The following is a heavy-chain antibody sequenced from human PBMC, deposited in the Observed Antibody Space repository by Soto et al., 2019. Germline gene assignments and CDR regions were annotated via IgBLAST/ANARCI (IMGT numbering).Heavy chain of an antibody. Sequence: EVQLVESGGGLVQPGRSLSLSCAASGFTFDDYAMHWVRQAPGKGLEWVSGISWNSGSIGYADSVKGRFTISRDNAKNSLYLQMNSLRAEDTALYYCAKAVGSYGNFDYWGQGTLGTVSS. V-gene: IGHV3-9*01. CDR3: AKAVGSYGNFDY. CDR1: GFTFDDYA. J-gene: IGHJ4*02. CDR2: ISWNSGSI. D-gene: IGHD5-18*01.